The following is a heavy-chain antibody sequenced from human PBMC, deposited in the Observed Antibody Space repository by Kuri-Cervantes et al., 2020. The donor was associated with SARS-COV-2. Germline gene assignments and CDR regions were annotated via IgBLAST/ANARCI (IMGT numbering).Heavy chain of an antibody. CDR1: GGSISSYY. J-gene: IGHJ4*02. CDR2: IYYSGST. Sequence: GSLRLSCTVSGGSISSYYWSWIRQPPGKGLEWIGYIYYSGSTNYNPSLKSRVTISVDTSKNQFSLKLSSVTAADTAVYYCARAVKRFDYWGQGTLVTVSS. D-gene: IGHD2/OR15-2a*01. CDR3: ARAVKRFDY. V-gene: IGHV4-59*12.